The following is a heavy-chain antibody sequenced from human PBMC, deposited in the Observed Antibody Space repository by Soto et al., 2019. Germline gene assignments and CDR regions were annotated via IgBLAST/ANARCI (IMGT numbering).Heavy chain of an antibody. V-gene: IGHV6-1*01. CDR2: TYYRSKWYN. J-gene: IGHJ6*02. CDR1: GDSVSSNSAA. Sequence: PSQTLSLTCAISGDSVSSNSAAWNWIRQSPSRGLEWLGRTYYRSKWYNDYAVSVKSRITINPDTSKNQFSLQLSPVTPEDTAVYYCARDLIVLTIFGYYYGMDVWGQGTTVTVSS. D-gene: IGHD3-3*01. CDR3: ARDLIVLTIFGYYYGMDV.